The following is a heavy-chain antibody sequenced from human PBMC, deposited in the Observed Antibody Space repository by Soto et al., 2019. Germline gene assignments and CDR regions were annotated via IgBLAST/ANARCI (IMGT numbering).Heavy chain of an antibody. J-gene: IGHJ6*02. D-gene: IGHD2-15*01. Sequence: SETLSLTCTVSGGSISSGGYYWSWIRQHPGKGLEWIGYIYYSGSTYYNPSLKSRVTISVDTSKNQFSLKLSSVTAADTAVYYCARDKAATPFSYYYYGMDVWGQGTKVTVSS. CDR2: IYYSGST. V-gene: IGHV4-31*03. CDR1: GGSISSGGYY. CDR3: ARDKAATPFSYYYYGMDV.